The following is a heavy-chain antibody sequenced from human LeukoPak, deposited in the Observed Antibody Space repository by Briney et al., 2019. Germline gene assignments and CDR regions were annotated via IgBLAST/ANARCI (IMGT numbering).Heavy chain of an antibody. CDR2: ISAYNGNT. J-gene: IGHJ5*02. V-gene: IGHV1-18*01. CDR1: GYTFTSYG. Sequence: GASVKVSCKASGYTFTSYGISWVRQAPGQGLEWMGWISAYNGNTNYAQKLQGRVTMTTDTSTSTAYVELRSLRSDDTAVYYCARVATVANWFDPWGQGTLVTVSS. D-gene: IGHD4-23*01. CDR3: ARVATVANWFDP.